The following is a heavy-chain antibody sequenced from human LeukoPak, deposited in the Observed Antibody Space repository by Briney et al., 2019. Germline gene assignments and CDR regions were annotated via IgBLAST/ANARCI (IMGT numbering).Heavy chain of an antibody. Sequence: SGGSLRLSCAASGFTFSSYAMSWVRQAPGRGLEWVSAISGSGGNTYYADSVKGRFTISRDNSKNTLYLQMNSLRAEDTAVYYCAKAHERYSSSWYVETFDYWGQGTLVTVSS. CDR2: ISGSGGNT. CDR1: GFTFSSYA. J-gene: IGHJ4*02. V-gene: IGHV3-23*01. CDR3: AKAHERYSSSWYVETFDY. D-gene: IGHD6-13*01.